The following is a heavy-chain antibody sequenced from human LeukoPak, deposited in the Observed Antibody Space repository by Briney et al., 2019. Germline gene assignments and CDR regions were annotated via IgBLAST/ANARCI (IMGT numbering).Heavy chain of an antibody. V-gene: IGHV3-23*01. CDR1: GFTFSSYA. J-gene: IGHJ4*02. D-gene: IGHD2/OR15-2a*01. CDR3: AKSATRAHGNFDY. Sequence: GGSLRLSCAASGFTFSSYAMSWVRQAPGKGLEWVSDISASGGSSYFADSVKGRFTISRDSSKNTLYLQMNSLRAEDTAVYYCAKSATRAHGNFDYWGRGTLVTVSS. CDR2: ISASGGSS.